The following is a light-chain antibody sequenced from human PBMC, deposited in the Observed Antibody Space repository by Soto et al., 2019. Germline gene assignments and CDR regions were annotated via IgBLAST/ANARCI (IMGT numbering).Light chain of an antibody. V-gene: IGKV1-9*01. Sequence: DIQLTQSPSFLSSSVGDRVTITCRASQGISSYLAWYQQKPGKAPKLLIYAASTLQGGVPSRFSGSASGTEFTLTISSLKPEDFATSYCQQLNSYPITFGQGTRLEIK. CDR2: AAS. J-gene: IGKJ5*01. CDR3: QQLNSYPIT. CDR1: QGISSY.